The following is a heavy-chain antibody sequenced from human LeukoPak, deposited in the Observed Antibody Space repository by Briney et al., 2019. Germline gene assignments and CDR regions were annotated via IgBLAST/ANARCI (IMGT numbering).Heavy chain of an antibody. Sequence: PSETLSLTCTVSGGSISSYYWSWIRQPPGKGLEWIGYIYYSGSTNYNPSLKSRVTISVDTSKNQFSLKLSSVTAADTAVYYCARGRSRYCSSTSCLRGMDVWGQGTTVTVSS. V-gene: IGHV4-59*08. D-gene: IGHD2-2*01. CDR3: ARGRSRYCSSTSCLRGMDV. CDR1: GGSISSYY. J-gene: IGHJ6*02. CDR2: IYYSGST.